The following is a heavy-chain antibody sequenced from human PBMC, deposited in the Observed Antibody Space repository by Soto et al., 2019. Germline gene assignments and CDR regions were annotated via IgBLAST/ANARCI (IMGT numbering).Heavy chain of an antibody. J-gene: IGHJ4*02. CDR1: GGSFSGYY. CDR2: INHSGST. V-gene: IGHV4-34*01. CDR3: ARGGEDIVVVPAATQNKYFDY. Sequence: SETLSLTCAVYGGSFSGYYWSWIRQPPGKGLEWIGEINHSGSTNYNPSLKSRVTISVDTSKNQFSLKLSSVTAADTAVYYCARGGEDIVVVPAATQNKYFDYWGQGTLVTVSS. D-gene: IGHD2-2*01.